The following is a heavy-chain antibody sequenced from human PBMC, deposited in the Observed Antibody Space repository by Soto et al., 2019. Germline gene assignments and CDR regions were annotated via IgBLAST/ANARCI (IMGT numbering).Heavy chain of an antibody. CDR3: ARVCYYGSGRRVGYYYYIEV. D-gene: IGHD3-10*01. V-gene: IGHV1-8*01. CDR1: AYTFTSYD. CDR2: MNPNSGNT. J-gene: IGHJ6*03. Sequence: QLQLVQSGVEVKKRGASVKVSCKDSAYTFTSYDINWVRQATGQGLEWMGWMNPNSGNTRYARKIQGIVTMNRNTSISTAYMELRRLRSEDSVVYYCARVCYYGSGRRVGYYYYIEVCGKGTTVTVAS.